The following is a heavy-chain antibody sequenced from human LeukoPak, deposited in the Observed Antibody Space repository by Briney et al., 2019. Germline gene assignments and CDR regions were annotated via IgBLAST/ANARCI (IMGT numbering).Heavy chain of an antibody. V-gene: IGHV4-59*01. CDR1: GGSISSYY. CDR2: IYYSGST. J-gene: IGHJ3*02. Sequence: SETLPLTCTVSGGSISSYYWSWIRQPPGKGLEWIGYIYYSGSTNYNPSLKSRVTISVDTSKNQFSLKLSSVTAADTAVYYCARGSDSSSWYTFAFDIWGQGTMVTVSS. CDR3: ARGSDSSSWYTFAFDI. D-gene: IGHD6-13*01.